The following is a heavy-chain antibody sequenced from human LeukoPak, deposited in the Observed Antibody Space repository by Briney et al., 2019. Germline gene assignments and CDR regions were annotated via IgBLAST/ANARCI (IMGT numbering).Heavy chain of an antibody. Sequence: GGSLRLSCAASGFTFSSYEMNWVRQAPGKGLEWVSCISSSGSTIYYADSVKGRFTISRDNAKNSLYLQMNSLRAEDTAVYYCARAVGYSYGYSEGLFDYWGQGTLVTVSS. CDR1: GFTFSSYE. V-gene: IGHV3-48*03. CDR3: ARAVGYSYGYSEGLFDY. J-gene: IGHJ4*02. D-gene: IGHD5-18*01. CDR2: ISSSGSTI.